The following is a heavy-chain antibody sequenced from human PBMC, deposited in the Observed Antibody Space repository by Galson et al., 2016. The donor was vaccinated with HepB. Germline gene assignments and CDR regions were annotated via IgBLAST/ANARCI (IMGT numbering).Heavy chain of an antibody. CDR2: AYHSGTT. V-gene: IGHV4-4*02. CDR3: ARHTSVPRTRGFDS. CDR1: GGSMTDNW. D-gene: IGHD1-7*01. Sequence: SETLSLTCAVSGGSMTDNWWSWVRQPPGQGLDWIGEAYHSGTTNYNPSLESRASISIDTSNNQLFLRLDFVTAADTAMYYCARHTSVPRTRGFDSWGQGTLVTVSS. J-gene: IGHJ4*02.